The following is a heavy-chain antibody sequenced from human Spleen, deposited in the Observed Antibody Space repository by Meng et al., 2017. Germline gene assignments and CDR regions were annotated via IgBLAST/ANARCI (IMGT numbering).Heavy chain of an antibody. J-gene: IGHJ3*02. CDR2: INPNSGGT. CDR3: AREGYFDWSDAFDI. Sequence: ASVKVSCKASGYTFTGYYMHWVRQAPGQGLEWMGRINPNSGGTNYAQKFQGRVTMTRDTSISTAYMELSRLRSDDTAVYYCAREGYFDWSDAFDIWGQGTMVTVSS. V-gene: IGHV1-2*06. CDR1: GYTFTGYY. D-gene: IGHD3-9*01.